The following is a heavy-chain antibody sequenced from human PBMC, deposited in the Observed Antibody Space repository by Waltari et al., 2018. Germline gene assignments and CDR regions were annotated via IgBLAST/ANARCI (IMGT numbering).Heavy chain of an antibody. CDR1: GGSISSYY. V-gene: IGHV4-59*01. CDR2: IYYSGST. D-gene: IGHD3-9*01. J-gene: IGHJ4*02. CDR3: ARSGYYNVIDY. Sequence: QVQLQESGPGLVKPSETLSLTCTVSGGSISSYYWSGIRQPPGKGLEWIGYIYYSGSTNYNPSLKSRVTISVDTSKNQFSLKLSSVTAADTAVYYCARSGYYNVIDYWGQGTLVTVSS.